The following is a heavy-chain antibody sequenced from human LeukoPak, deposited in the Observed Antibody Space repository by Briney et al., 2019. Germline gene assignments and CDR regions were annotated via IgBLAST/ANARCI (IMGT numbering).Heavy chain of an antibody. D-gene: IGHD7-27*01. CDR2: IYYSGST. J-gene: IGHJ4*01. V-gene: IGHV4-59*12. CDR3: VGATWGSGYFDY. Sequence: PSETLSLTCAVYGGSFSGYYWSWIRQPPGKGLERIGYIYYSGSTNYNPSLKGRVTISVDTSKNQFSLRLSSVTAADTAVYYCVGATWGSGYFDYWGHGTLVTVSS. CDR1: GGSFSGYY.